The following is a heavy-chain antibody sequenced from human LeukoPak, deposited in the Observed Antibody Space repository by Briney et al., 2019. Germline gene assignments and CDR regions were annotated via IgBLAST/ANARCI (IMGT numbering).Heavy chain of an antibody. Sequence: KPSETLSLTCTVSGGSISSSSYYWGWIRQPPGKGLEWIGSIYYSASTYYNPSLKSRVTISVDTSKNHFSLKLSSVTAADTAVYYCARLLSLRWFGESNDWGQGTLVTV. D-gene: IGHD3-10*01. V-gene: IGHV4-39*01. J-gene: IGHJ4*02. CDR3: ARLLSLRWFGESND. CDR1: GGSISSSSYY. CDR2: IYYSAST.